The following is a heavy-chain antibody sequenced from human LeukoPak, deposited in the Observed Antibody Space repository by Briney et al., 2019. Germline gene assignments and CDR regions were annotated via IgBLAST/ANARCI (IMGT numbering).Heavy chain of an antibody. J-gene: IGHJ4*02. Sequence: GESLKISCRGSGYRFTTFWIGWVRQMPGRGLEWMGSFYPGDSDTRYSPSFQGQVTISADKSIGTAYLQLNSLKASDTAIYYCARRGSMGYFDSWGQGTQVTVSS. CDR1: GYRFTTFW. V-gene: IGHV5-51*01. CDR2: FYPGDSDT. CDR3: ARRGSMGYFDS. D-gene: IGHD1-26*01.